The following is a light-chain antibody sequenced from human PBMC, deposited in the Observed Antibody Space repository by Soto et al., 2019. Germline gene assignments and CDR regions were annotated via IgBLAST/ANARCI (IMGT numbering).Light chain of an antibody. Sequence: NFMLTQPHSVSESPGKTVTISCTRSSANIGSNYVQWYQQRPGSAPTTLIYEDDQRPSGVPDRFSGSIDRSSNSASLTISGLKTEDEADYYCQSYDSSTPVVFGGGTQLTVL. J-gene: IGLJ2*01. V-gene: IGLV6-57*04. CDR3: QSYDSSTPVV. CDR1: SANIGSNY. CDR2: EDD.